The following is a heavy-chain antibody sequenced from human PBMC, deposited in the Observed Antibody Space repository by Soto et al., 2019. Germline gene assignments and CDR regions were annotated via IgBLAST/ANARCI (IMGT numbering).Heavy chain of an antibody. CDR3: ARHPSITMVRGGPRYYYGMDV. V-gene: IGHV5-10-1*01. CDR1: GYSFTSYW. CDR2: IDPSDSYT. J-gene: IGHJ6*02. D-gene: IGHD3-10*01. Sequence: GESQKISSKGSGYSFTSYWISWVRQMPGKGLEWMGRIDPSDSYTNYSPSFQGHVTISADKSISTAYLQWSSLKASDTAMYYCARHPSITMVRGGPRYYYGMDVWGQGTTVTVSS.